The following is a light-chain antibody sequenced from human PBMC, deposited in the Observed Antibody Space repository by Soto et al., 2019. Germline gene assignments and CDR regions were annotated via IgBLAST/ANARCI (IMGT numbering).Light chain of an antibody. V-gene: IGLV1-44*01. CDR1: RSTIGSNT. CDR2: STY. J-gene: IGLJ2*01. CDR3: ATWDDSLNGPV. Sequence: QSVLTQPPSASGTPGQTVSISCFGSRSTIGSNTVHWYQHLPGTAPKLLIFSTYQRPSGVPDRFSGSKSGTSASLAISGLQSEDEADYYCATWDDSLNGPVFGGGTKLTVL.